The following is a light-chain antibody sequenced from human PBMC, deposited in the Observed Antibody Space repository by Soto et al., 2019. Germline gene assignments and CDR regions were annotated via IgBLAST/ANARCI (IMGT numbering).Light chain of an antibody. V-gene: IGKV1-5*01. CDR1: QSVSDW. J-gene: IGKJ1*01. Sequence: IQMTQSPSTLSASVGDRVTITCRASQSVSDWLAWYQQKPGKAPKLLIYDASRLESAVPSRFSGSGSQTEFTLTISSLHTDDFATYYCHQYNSYTWTLGQGTNVELK. CDR3: HQYNSYTWT. CDR2: DAS.